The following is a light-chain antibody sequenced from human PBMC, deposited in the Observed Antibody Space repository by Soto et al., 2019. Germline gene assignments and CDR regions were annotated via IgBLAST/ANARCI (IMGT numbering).Light chain of an antibody. CDR1: QDIRNF. V-gene: IGKV1-27*01. J-gene: IGKJ3*01. Sequence: DIPMTQSPPSLSASVGDRVTITCRASQDIRNFVAWYQQKTGKAPKLLIYAASTLQSGVPSRFSGSGSGTDFTLTINSLQPEDVATYSCQKYSSVPVFGPGTKVEIK. CDR3: QKYSSVPV. CDR2: AAS.